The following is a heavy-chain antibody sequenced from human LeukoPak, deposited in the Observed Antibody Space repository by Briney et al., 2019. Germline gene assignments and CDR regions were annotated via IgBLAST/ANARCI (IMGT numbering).Heavy chain of an antibody. CDR3: ARGAPGGNYLDY. J-gene: IGHJ4*02. CDR2: IMSKKDGESE. D-gene: IGHD1-26*01. CDR1: GFTFGDYA. Sequence: GGSLRLSCTASGFTFGDYAMSWFRQAPGKGLEWVGRIMSKKDGESEHYGEPVKGRFTIARDDSKNTLYLQMSSLKTEDTAVYYCARGAPGGNYLDYWGQGTLVTVSS. V-gene: IGHV3-15*01.